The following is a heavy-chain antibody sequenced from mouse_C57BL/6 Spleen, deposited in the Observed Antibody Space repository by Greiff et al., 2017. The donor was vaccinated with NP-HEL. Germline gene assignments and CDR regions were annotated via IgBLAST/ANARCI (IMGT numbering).Heavy chain of an antibody. CDR3: ARSAYYCNYWFAY. V-gene: IGHV1-82*01. CDR2: IYPGDGDT. J-gene: IGHJ3*01. Sequence: QVQLKQSGPELVKPGASVKISCKASGYAFSSSWMNWVKQRPGKGLEWIGRIYPGDGDTNYNGKFKGKATLTADKSSSTAYMQLSSLTSKDSAVYFCARSAYYCNYWFAYWGQGTLVTVSA. CDR1: GYAFSSSW. D-gene: IGHD2-10*01.